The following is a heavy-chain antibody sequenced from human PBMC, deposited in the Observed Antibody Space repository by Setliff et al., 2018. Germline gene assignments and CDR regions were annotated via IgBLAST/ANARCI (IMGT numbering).Heavy chain of an antibody. CDR1: GASVSSLY. J-gene: IGHJ4*02. D-gene: IGHD3-16*01. Sequence: SETLSLTCKVSGASVSSLYWTWIRQPPGKGLEWIGYIYYSGSTNYNPSLKSRVTISVDTSKNQFSLTLSSVTAADTAVYYCARLPNYVWGSPVDYWGQGTLVTVSS. CDR3: ARLPNYVWGSPVDY. V-gene: IGHV4-59*08. CDR2: IYYSGST.